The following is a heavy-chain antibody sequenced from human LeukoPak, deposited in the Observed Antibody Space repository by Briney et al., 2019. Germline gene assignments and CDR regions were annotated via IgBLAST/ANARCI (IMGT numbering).Heavy chain of an antibody. J-gene: IGHJ4*02. V-gene: IGHV3-9*01. Sequence: GGSLRLSCAGSGFIFDNYAMHWVRQPPGKGLEWVSGISWNSGTIDYADSVRGRFTISRDNAKNSLYLQMDSLRVEDTAFYYCAKDNRRHYTSGPNPDSLHWGQGALVTVSS. D-gene: IGHD6-19*01. CDR1: GFIFDNYA. CDR2: ISWNSGTI. CDR3: AKDNRRHYTSGPNPDSLH.